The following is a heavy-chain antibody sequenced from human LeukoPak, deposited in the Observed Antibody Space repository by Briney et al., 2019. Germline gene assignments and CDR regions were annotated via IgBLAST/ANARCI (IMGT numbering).Heavy chain of an antibody. CDR1: GFTFSSYA. CDR3: ARSFVDTAMVTAFDI. V-gene: IGHV3-64*01. CDR2: ISSNGGST. Sequence: GGSLRLSCAASGFTFSSYAMHWVRQAPGKGLEFVSAISSNGGSTYYANSVKGRFTISRDNSKNTLYLQMNSLRAEDTAVYYCARSFVDTAMVTAFDIWGQGTMVTVSS. D-gene: IGHD5-18*01. J-gene: IGHJ3*02.